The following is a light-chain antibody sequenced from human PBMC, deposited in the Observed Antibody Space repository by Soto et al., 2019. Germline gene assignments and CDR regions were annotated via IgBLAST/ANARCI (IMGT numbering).Light chain of an antibody. CDR3: QQYNNWALVI. Sequence: TQSPGTLSLSPGERATLSCRTSQSVSRNYLAWFQQKPGQAPRLLVYGVSNRATGIPARFSGSGSGTEFTLTISSLQSEDFAVYYCQQYNNWALVIFGGGTKVDIK. CDR1: QSVSRN. CDR2: GVS. V-gene: IGKV3D-15*01. J-gene: IGKJ4*01.